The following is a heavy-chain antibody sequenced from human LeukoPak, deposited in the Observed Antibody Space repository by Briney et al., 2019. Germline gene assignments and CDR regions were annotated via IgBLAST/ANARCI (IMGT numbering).Heavy chain of an antibody. CDR2: ISAYNGNT. CDR1: GYTFTSYG. Sequence: GASVKVSCKASGYTFTSYGISWVRQAPGQGLEWMGWISAYNGNTNYAQKLQGRVTMTTDTSTSTAYMELRSLRSDDTAVYYCARDPFYGSARFNWFDPWGQGTLVTVSS. CDR3: ARDPFYGSARFNWFDP. D-gene: IGHD3-10*01. J-gene: IGHJ5*02. V-gene: IGHV1-18*01.